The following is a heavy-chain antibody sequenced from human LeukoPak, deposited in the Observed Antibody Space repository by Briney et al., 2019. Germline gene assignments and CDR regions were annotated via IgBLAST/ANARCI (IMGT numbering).Heavy chain of an antibody. CDR1: GFTFSSYA. D-gene: IGHD5-24*01. V-gene: IGHV3-30*04. CDR2: VAYDGNNK. Sequence: PGGSLRLSCAASGFTFSSYAMHWVRQAPGKGLEWVAFVAYDGNNKYYADSVKGRFTISRDNSKNTLYLQMNSLGAQDTAVYYCAKDRVLATVVFDYWGQGTLVTVSS. J-gene: IGHJ4*02. CDR3: AKDRVLATVVFDY.